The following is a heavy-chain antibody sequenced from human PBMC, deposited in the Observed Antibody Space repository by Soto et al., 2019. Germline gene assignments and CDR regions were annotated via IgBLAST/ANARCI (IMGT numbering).Heavy chain of an antibody. CDR1: GDSFSGYY. J-gene: IGHJ4*02. D-gene: IGHD3-16*02. Sequence: SETLSLTCAVYGDSFSGYYWSWIRQPPGKGLEWIGEINHSGSTTYNPSLKSRVTISLDTSKNQFSLKLRSVTAADTAVYYCAKHPYIWGSYLYGYFDYWGQGTLVTVSS. CDR3: AKHPYIWGSYLYGYFDY. CDR2: INHSGST. V-gene: IGHV4-34*01.